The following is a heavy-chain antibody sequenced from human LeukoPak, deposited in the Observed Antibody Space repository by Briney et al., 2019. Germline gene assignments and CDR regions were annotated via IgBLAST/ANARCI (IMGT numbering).Heavy chain of an antibody. CDR3: ARGEYDLLGDY. CDR2: ISPYNGNT. Sequence: EASVKVSCKTSGYTFSSHSMNWVRQAPGQGLEWLGWISPYNGNTKYAQKIQGRATMTTDTSTSTAYLELRSLRSDDTAVYYCARGEYDLLGDYWGQGTLVTVSS. D-gene: IGHD3-10*01. V-gene: IGHV1-18*01. J-gene: IGHJ4*02. CDR1: GYTFSSHS.